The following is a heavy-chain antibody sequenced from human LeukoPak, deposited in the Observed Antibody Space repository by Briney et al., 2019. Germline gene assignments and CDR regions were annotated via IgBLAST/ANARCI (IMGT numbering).Heavy chain of an antibody. CDR3: ARDLIVGATRDY. CDR1: GYTFTSYY. J-gene: IGHJ4*02. D-gene: IGHD1-26*01. CDR2: INPSGGST. Sequence: ASVKVSCKASGYTFTSYYIHWVRQAPGQGLEWMGIINPSGGSTSYAQKFQGRVTMTRDTSTSTVYMELSSLRSEDTAVYYCARDLIVGATRDYWGQGTLVTVSS. V-gene: IGHV1-46*03.